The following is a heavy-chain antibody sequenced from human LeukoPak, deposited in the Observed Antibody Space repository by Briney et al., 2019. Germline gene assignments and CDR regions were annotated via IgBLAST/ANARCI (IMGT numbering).Heavy chain of an antibody. CDR3: ARGLFYFDY. J-gene: IGHJ4*02. CDR1: GFTVSSNH. Sequence: GGSLRLSCAASGFTVSSNHMNWVRQAPGKGLEWVSLIYNFGGTSYADSVKGRFTLSRDNSKNALYLHMNSLRVEDTAVYYCARGLFYFDYWGQGTLVTVSS. CDR2: IYNFGGT. D-gene: IGHD2-15*01. V-gene: IGHV3-66*01.